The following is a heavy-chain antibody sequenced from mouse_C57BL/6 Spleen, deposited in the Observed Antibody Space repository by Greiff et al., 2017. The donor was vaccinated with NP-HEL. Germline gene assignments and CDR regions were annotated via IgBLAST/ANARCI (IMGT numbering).Heavy chain of an antibody. CDR1: GYSITSGYY. D-gene: IGHD2-1*01. J-gene: IGHJ3*01. CDR3: ARYYGNFAWFAY. Sequence: DVHLVESGPGLVKPSQSLSLTCSVTGYSITSGYYWNWIRQFPGNKLEWMGYISYDGSNNYNPSLKNRISITRDTSKNQFFLKLNSVTTEDTATYYCARYYGNFAWFAYWGQGTLVTVSA. CDR2: ISYDGSN. V-gene: IGHV3-6*01.